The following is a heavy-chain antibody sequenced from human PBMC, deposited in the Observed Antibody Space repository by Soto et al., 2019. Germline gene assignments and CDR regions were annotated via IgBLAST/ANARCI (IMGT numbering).Heavy chain of an antibody. CDR1: GYTFTSYA. D-gene: IGHD5-18*01. CDR3: ARGGVDTAMGSPYYYYYGMDV. J-gene: IGHJ6*02. CDR2: INAGNGNT. Sequence: ASVKVSCKASGYTFTSYAMHWVRQAPGQRLEWMGWINAGNGNTKYSQKFQGRVTITRDTSASTAYMELSSLRSEDTAVYYCARGGVDTAMGSPYYYYYGMDVWGQGTTVTVSS. V-gene: IGHV1-3*01.